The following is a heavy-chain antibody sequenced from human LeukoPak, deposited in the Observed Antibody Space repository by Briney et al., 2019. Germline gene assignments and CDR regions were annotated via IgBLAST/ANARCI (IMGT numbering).Heavy chain of an antibody. V-gene: IGHV5-51*01. Sequence: GESLKISCKGSGYSFTSYWIGWVLQMPGKGLEWMVIIYPGDSDTRYSPSFQGQVTISADKSISTAYLQWSSLKASDTAMYYCARPRSSYYYDSSGTEGAFDIWGQGTMVTVSS. D-gene: IGHD3-22*01. CDR2: IYPGDSDT. J-gene: IGHJ3*02. CDR3: ARPRSSYYYDSSGTEGAFDI. CDR1: GYSFTSYW.